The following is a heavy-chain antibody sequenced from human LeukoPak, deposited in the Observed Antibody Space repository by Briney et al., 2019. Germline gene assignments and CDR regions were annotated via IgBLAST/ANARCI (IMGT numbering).Heavy chain of an antibody. CDR3: AIIGWGSSGGEKLDY. V-gene: IGHV3-30*03. D-gene: IGHD3-16*01. CDR1: GFPFNVYG. J-gene: IGHJ4*02. CDR2: ISDDGSKT. Sequence: GGSLRLSCAASGFPFNVYGMHWVRQAPGKGLEWLAAISDDGSKTYYGDSVKGRFTISRDNSKSTLYLQLNSLRDEDTALYYCAIIGWGSSGGEKLDYWGQGTLVTVSS.